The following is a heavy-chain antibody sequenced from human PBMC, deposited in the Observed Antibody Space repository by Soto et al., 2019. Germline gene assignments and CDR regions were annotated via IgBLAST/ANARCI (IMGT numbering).Heavy chain of an antibody. D-gene: IGHD3-3*01. J-gene: IGHJ6*02. Sequence: QVQLVQSGAEVKKPGSSVKVSCKASGGTFSSYAISWVRQAPGQGLEWMGGIIPIFGTANYAQKFQGRVTITADESTSTAYRELSSLRSEDTAVYYCARRMEWLWDYGMDVWGQGTTVTVSS. CDR3: ARRMEWLWDYGMDV. CDR2: IIPIFGTA. CDR1: GGTFSSYA. V-gene: IGHV1-69*12.